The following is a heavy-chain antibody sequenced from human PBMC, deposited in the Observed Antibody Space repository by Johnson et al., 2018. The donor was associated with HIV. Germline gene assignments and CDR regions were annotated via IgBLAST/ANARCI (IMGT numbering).Heavy chain of an antibody. CDR3: ARARDRSSSRDAFDI. Sequence: VQLVESGGGLVQPGGSLRLSCVASGFTVSNNYMTWVRQAPGKGLEWVSLIYSGGSTYYADPVKGRFTISRDNSKNTLYLQMNSLRAEDTAVYYCARARDRSSSRDAFDIWGQGTMVTVSS. V-gene: IGHV3-66*01. CDR1: GFTVSNNY. J-gene: IGHJ3*02. D-gene: IGHD6-13*01. CDR2: IYSGGST.